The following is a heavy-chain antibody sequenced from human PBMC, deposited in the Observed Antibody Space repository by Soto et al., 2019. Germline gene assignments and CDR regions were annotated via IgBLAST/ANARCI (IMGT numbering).Heavy chain of an antibody. CDR3: VKDESINWYSGHFRH. Sequence: EVQLVEPGGGLVQPGRSLRLSFAASGFTFDDYAMHWVRQVPGKGLEWVSGINWNSGSIGYGDSVKGRFAISRDNAKNSLHLQMNSLSAEDTAFYYCVKDESINWYSGHFRHWGQGTMVTVSS. J-gene: IGHJ1*01. CDR1: GFTFDDYA. D-gene: IGHD6-13*01. CDR2: INWNSGSI. V-gene: IGHV3-9*01.